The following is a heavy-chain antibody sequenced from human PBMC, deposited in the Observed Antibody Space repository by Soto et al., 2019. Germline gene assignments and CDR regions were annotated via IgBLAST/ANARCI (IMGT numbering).Heavy chain of an antibody. CDR1: GGSISGSY. D-gene: IGHD6-19*01. CDR3: ARSVAVPGAHIDH. V-gene: IGHV4-59*01. CDR2: VYYTGST. J-gene: IGHJ4*02. Sequence: SETLSLTCSVSGGSISGSYWSWIRQSPGKGLEWLGYVYYTGSTNYSPSLRSRVSISVDTSKNEFSLRLSSVTAADTAVYFCARSVAVPGAHIDHWGQGTQVTVSS.